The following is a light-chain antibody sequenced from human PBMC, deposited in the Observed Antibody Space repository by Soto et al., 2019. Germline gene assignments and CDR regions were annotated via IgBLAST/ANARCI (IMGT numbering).Light chain of an antibody. CDR3: AAWDDSLNGVV. V-gene: IGLV1-44*01. CDR2: SNN. Sequence: SVVSRAAQACRSPWPPDPNTYFGSSPNIGSNTVTWYQQLPGTAPKLLIYSNNQRPSGVPDRFSGSKSGTSASLAISGLQSEDEADYYCAAWDDSLNGVVFGGRTKVTVL. J-gene: IGLJ2*01. CDR1: SPNIGSNT.